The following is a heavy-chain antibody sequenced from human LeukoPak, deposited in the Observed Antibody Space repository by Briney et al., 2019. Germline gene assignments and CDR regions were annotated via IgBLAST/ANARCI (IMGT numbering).Heavy chain of an antibody. CDR3: AKHRFESGGYHSTD. CDR1: GFSFSSYA. J-gene: IGHJ4*02. CDR2: ISGVSGST. V-gene: IGHV3-23*01. Sequence: GSLRLSCAASGFSFSSYAMSWVRQAPGKGLAWVSTISGVSGSTYCADSVKGRFTISKDNSKNTLYLQMNSLRDEDTAVYYCAKHRFESGGYHSTDWGQGTLVTVSS. D-gene: IGHD3-22*01.